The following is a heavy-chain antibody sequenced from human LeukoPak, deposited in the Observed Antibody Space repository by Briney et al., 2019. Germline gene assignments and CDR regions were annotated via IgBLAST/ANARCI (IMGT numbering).Heavy chain of an antibody. J-gene: IGHJ4*02. V-gene: IGHV3-21*03. D-gene: IGHD4-11*01. CDR3: TTAFTVTTGKFLDY. CDR1: GFTFSTYN. Sequence: TGGSLRLSCAASGFTFSTYNMNWVRQAPGKGLEWVSSITSSSSYTFYADSVKGRFTISRDNAKNSLYLQMNSLKTEDTAVYYCTTAFTVTTGKFLDYWGQGTLVTVSS. CDR2: ITSSSSYT.